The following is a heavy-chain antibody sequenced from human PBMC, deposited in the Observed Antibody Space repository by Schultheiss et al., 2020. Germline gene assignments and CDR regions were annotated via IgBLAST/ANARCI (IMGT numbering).Heavy chain of an antibody. CDR1: GGSISSYY. Sequence: SETLSLTCTVSGGSISSYYWSWIRQPPGKGLEWIGEINHSGSTYYNPSLKSRVTISVDTSKNQFSLKLSSVTAADTAVYYCARVPEHYYYYYMDVWGKGTTVNVYS. CDR3: ARVPEHYYYYYMDV. V-gene: IGHV4-59*12. D-gene: IGHD1-14*01. J-gene: IGHJ6*03. CDR2: INHSGST.